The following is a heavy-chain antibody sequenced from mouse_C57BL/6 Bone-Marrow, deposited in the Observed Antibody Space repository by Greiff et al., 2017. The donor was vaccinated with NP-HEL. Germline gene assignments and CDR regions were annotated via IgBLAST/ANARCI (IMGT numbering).Heavy chain of an antibody. CDR2: IRSKSSNYAT. CDR1: GFTFNTYA. D-gene: IGHD2-3*01. J-gene: IGHJ4*01. V-gene: IGHV10-3*01. CDR3: VRGDGYLFYYAMDY. Sequence: EVQLVESGGGLVQPKGSLKLSCAASGFTFNTYAMHWVRQAPGKGLEWVARIRSKSSNYATYYADSVKDRFTISSDDSQSMLYLQMNNLKTEDTAMYYCVRGDGYLFYYAMDYWGQGTSVTVSS.